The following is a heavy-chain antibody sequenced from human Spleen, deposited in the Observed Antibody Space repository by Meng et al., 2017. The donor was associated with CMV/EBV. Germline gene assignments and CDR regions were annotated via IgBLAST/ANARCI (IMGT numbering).Heavy chain of an antibody. CDR2: IYYSGST. Sequence: GSLRLSCTVSGGSISSSSYYWGWIRQPPGKGLEWIGSIYYSGSTYYNPSLKSRVTISVDTSKNQFSLKLSSVTAADTAVYYCARGTGTTSDFDYWGQGTLVTVSS. D-gene: IGHD1-1*01. CDR3: ARGTGTTSDFDY. J-gene: IGHJ4*02. V-gene: IGHV4-39*01. CDR1: GGSISSSSYY.